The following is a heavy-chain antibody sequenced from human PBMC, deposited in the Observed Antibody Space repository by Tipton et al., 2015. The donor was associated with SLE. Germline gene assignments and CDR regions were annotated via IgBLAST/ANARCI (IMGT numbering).Heavy chain of an antibody. CDR2: IYYSGST. J-gene: IGHJ4*02. CDR1: GGSINNYY. Sequence: LRLSCTVSGGSINNYYWSWIRQPPGKGLEWIGYIYYSGSTNYNPSLKSRVTISVDTSKNQFSLKLSSVTAADTAVYYCARDLGGDFDSWGQGTLVTVSS. D-gene: IGHD2-21*01. V-gene: IGHV4-59*01. CDR3: ARDLGGDFDS.